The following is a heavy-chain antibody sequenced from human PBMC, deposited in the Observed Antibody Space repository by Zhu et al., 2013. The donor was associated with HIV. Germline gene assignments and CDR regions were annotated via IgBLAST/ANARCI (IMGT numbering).Heavy chain of an antibody. J-gene: IGHJ4*02. Sequence: QVQLVQSGTEVKRPGASVRVSCKTSGYIFTSYGISWVRQAPGQGLEWMGWISPYNGNTNYAQKFQGRVSMTTETSTNTAYMELRSLRSDDTAVYYCARDLGWELIRDYWGQGTLVTVSS. CDR3: ARDLGWELIRDY. V-gene: IGHV1-18*01. CDR1: GYIFTSYG. D-gene: IGHD1-26*01. CDR2: ISPYNGNT.